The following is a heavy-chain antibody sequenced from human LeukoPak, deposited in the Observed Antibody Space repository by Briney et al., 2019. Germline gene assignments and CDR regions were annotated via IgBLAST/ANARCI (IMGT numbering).Heavy chain of an antibody. J-gene: IGHJ4*02. CDR2: IYYSGST. Sequence: SETLSLTCNVSGGSIRGYYWSWIRQPPGKGLEWIGYIYYSGSTNYNPSLKSRVTISVDTSKNQFSLKLSSVTAADTAVYYCSGFRDGYNTDWGQGTLVTVSS. CDR3: SGFRDGYNTD. V-gene: IGHV4-59*01. CDR1: GGSIRGYY. D-gene: IGHD5-24*01.